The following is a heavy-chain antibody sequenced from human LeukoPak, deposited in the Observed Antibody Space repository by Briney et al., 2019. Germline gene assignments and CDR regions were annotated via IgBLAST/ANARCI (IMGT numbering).Heavy chain of an antibody. J-gene: IGHJ4*02. Sequence: PGGSLRLSCAASGFTFSSYGMSWVRQAPGKGLEWVSVLYSGGSTYYADSVQGRFIIPRDNSKNTLYFQMNNLRAEDTAVYYCARGDCSGGSCYAAYWGQGTLVTVSS. CDR3: ARGDCSGGSCYAAY. D-gene: IGHD2-15*01. CDR2: LYSGGST. V-gene: IGHV3-66*01. CDR1: GFTFSSYG.